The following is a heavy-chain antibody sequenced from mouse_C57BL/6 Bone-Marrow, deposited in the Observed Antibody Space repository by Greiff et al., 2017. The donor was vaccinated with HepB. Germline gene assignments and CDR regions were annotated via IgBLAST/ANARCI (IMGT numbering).Heavy chain of an antibody. CDR3: ARSGANWDESWFAY. D-gene: IGHD4-1*01. V-gene: IGHV1-82*01. Sequence: VKLQESGPELVKPGASVKISCKASGYAFSSSWMNWVKQRPGKGLEWIGRIYPGDGDTNYNGKFKGKATLTADKSSSTAYMQLSSLTSEDSAVYFCARSGANWDESWFAYWGQGTLVTVSA. J-gene: IGHJ3*01. CDR2: IYPGDGDT. CDR1: GYAFSSSW.